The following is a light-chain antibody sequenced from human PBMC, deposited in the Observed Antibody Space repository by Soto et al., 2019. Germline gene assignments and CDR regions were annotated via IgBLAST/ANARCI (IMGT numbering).Light chain of an antibody. Sequence: IGMMQSPATLSVSPGERATLSCRASQSVSSNLAWYQQKPGQAPRLLIYGASTRATGIPARFSGSGSGTEFTLTISSLQSEDFAVYYCQQYNNWPRTFGQGTKV. J-gene: IGKJ1*01. CDR1: QSVSSN. CDR3: QQYNNWPRT. V-gene: IGKV3-15*01. CDR2: GAS.